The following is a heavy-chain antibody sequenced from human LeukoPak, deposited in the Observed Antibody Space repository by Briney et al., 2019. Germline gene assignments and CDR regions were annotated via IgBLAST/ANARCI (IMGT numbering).Heavy chain of an antibody. CDR2: INPSGGST. Sequence: ASVKVSCTASGYTFTSYYMHWVRQAPGQGLEWMGIINPSGGSTSYAQKFQGRVTMTRDMSTSTVYMELGSLRSGDTAVYYCARGASGSYYMDVWGKGTTVTVSS. V-gene: IGHV1-46*01. J-gene: IGHJ6*03. CDR1: GYTFTSYY. D-gene: IGHD3-10*01. CDR3: ARGASGSYYMDV.